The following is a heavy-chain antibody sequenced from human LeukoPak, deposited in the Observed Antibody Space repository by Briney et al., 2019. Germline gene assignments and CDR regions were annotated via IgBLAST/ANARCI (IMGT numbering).Heavy chain of an antibody. D-gene: IGHD3-3*01. J-gene: IGHJ3*02. Sequence: PGGSLRLSCAASGFTFSSYEMNWVRQAPGKGLEWVSYISSSGSTIYYADSVKGRFTISRDNAKNSLYLQMNSLRAEDTAVYYCARAPTHYDFWSGYLVGAFDIWGQGTMVTVSS. V-gene: IGHV3-48*03. CDR1: GFTFSSYE. CDR2: ISSSGSTI. CDR3: ARAPTHYDFWSGYLVGAFDI.